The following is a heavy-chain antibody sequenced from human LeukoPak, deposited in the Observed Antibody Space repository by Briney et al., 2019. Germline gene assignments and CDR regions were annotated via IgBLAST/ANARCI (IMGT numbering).Heavy chain of an antibody. D-gene: IGHD6-19*01. V-gene: IGHV4-34*01. CDR3: ASRNYGIGVAGTVAI. CDR2: INHSGST. Sequence: SETLSLTCAVYGGSFSGYYWSWIRQPPGKGLEWIGEINHSGSTNYNPSLMSRVTISVDTSKNQFSLKLSSVTAADTAVYYCASRNYGIGVAGTVAIWGQGTMVTVSS. CDR1: GGSFSGYY. J-gene: IGHJ3*02.